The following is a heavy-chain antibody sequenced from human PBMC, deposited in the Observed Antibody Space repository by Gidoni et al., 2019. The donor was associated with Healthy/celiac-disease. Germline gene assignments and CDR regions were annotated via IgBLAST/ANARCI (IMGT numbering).Heavy chain of an antibody. J-gene: IGHJ3*02. CDR3: EISAIYWSSTSCRAHDAFDI. CDR1: GFTFSSYD. Sequence: EVQLVESGGGFVQPGVSLSLSCAASGFTFSSYDLNWVRQAPGKGLEWVSYISSSGSTIYYADYVKGRFTRSRDNAKNSMYLQMNSMRAEETAVYYCEISAIYWSSTSCRAHDAFDIWGQGTMVTVSS. V-gene: IGHV3-48*03. CDR2: ISSSGSTI. D-gene: IGHD2-2*01.